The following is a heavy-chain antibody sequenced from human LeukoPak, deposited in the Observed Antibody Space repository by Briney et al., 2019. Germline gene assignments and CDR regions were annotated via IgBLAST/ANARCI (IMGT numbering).Heavy chain of an antibody. CDR1: GFTFSDYH. J-gene: IGHJ4*02. D-gene: IGHD2-21*01. Sequence: GGSLRLSCAASGFTFSDYHMSWIRQAPGKGLEWVSYISTSGSIIYHADSVKGRFTISRDNAKNSLYLQMNSLRAEDTAVYYCARVFGGGHYDYWGQGTLVTVSS. V-gene: IGHV3-11*01. CDR3: ARVFGGGHYDY. CDR2: ISTSGSII.